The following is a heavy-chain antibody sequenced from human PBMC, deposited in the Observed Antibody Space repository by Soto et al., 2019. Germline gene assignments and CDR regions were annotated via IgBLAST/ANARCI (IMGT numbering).Heavy chain of an antibody. Sequence: TGGALRLPSAASGFTLSTYGMHWVRQAPGKGLEWVAVIWFDGSNKFYADSVKGRFTISRDNSKNTVSLQMNSLRDEDSAAYYCATTGPYWGQGTLVTVSS. CDR2: IWFDGSNK. CDR1: GFTLSTYG. J-gene: IGHJ4*02. CDR3: ATTGPY. V-gene: IGHV3-30*02.